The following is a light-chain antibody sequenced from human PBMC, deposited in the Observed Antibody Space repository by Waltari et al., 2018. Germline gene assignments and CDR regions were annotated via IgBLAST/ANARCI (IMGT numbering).Light chain of an antibody. CDR3: CSYTRSNTLI. V-gene: IGLV2-11*01. Sequence: QSALTQPRPVSGSPGESVTISCTGTSSDVGGHNYVSWYQQHPDKAPKFMIYDVNKRPSGVPDRFSGSKSGNTASLTISGLQAEDEAYYFCCSYTRSNTLIFGGGTKLTVL. CDR1: SSDVGGHNY. CDR2: DVN. J-gene: IGLJ2*01.